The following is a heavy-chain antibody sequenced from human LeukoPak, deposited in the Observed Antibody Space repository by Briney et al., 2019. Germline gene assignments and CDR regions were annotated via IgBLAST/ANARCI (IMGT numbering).Heavy chain of an antibody. CDR2: IRSKANNYAT. CDR1: GFTFSGSA. J-gene: IGHJ4*02. D-gene: IGHD2-21*01. V-gene: IGHV3-73*01. CDR3: KGGGDYSGY. Sequence: GGSLRLSCAASGFTFSGSAMHWVRQASGKGLEWVGRIRSKANNYATTYAGSVKGRFTISRDDSKNTAYLQMNSLKTEDTAVYYCKGGGDYSGYWGQGTLVTVSS.